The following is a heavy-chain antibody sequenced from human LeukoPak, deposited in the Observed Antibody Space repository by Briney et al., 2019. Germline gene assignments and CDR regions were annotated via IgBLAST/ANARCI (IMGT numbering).Heavy chain of an antibody. J-gene: IGHJ5*02. D-gene: IGHD6-19*01. CDR1: GFTFSSYA. CDR2: ISHDGAAV. Sequence: PGGSLRLSCAASGFTFSSYAMHWVRQAPGKGPEWVAMISHDGAAVYYGDSVKGRLTISRDNSNNTLYLQMNSLRVEDTAVYYCAKDWGSSGWYNWFDPWGQGTLVTVSS. V-gene: IGHV3-30*04. CDR3: AKDWGSSGWYNWFDP.